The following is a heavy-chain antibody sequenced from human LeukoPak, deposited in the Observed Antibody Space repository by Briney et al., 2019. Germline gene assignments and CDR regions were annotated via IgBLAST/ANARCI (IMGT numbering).Heavy chain of an antibody. CDR2: ISPDGSYT. CDR3: AKEGVLRYFDWLLYWDYFDY. CDR1: GFIFSDFY. Sequence: GGSLRLSCAGSGFIFSDFYINWIRQSPGKGLEWLAYISPDGSYTSYGDSVKGRFVISRDNARNSVSLQMNSLRVEDTAVYYCAKEGVLRYFDWLLYWDYFDYWGQGTLVTVSS. V-gene: IGHV3-11*05. D-gene: IGHD3-9*01. J-gene: IGHJ4*02.